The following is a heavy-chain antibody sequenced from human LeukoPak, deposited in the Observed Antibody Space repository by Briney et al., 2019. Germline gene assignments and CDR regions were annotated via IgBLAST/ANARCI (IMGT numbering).Heavy chain of an antibody. CDR2: ISGSGGST. V-gene: IGHV3-23*01. CDR3: AKDGNPRYSSGWYQPFDY. D-gene: IGHD6-19*01. Sequence: GASLRLSCAASGFTFSSYAMSWVRQAPGKGLEWVSAISGSGGSTYYADSVKGRFTISRDDSKNTLYLQMNSLRAEDTAVYYCAKDGNPRYSSGWYQPFDYWGQGTLVTVSS. CDR1: GFTFSSYA. J-gene: IGHJ4*02.